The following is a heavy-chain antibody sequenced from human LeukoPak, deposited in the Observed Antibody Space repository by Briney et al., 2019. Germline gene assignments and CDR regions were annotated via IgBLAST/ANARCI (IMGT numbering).Heavy chain of an antibody. CDR1: GFIFSDFW. CDR3: ARGYYTLVDY. CDR2: INKDGSST. V-gene: IGHV3-74*01. D-gene: IGHD2-2*02. J-gene: IGHJ4*02. Sequence: PGGSLRLSCAGSGFIFSDFWMHWVRQAPGKGLVWVSRINKDGSSTSYADSVKGRFTTSRDNAKNTVYLQLNSLRAEDTAVYYCARGYYTLVDYWGQGMLVTVSS.